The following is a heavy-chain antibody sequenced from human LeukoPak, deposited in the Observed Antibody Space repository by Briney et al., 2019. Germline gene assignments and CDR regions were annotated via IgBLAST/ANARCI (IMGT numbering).Heavy chain of an antibody. Sequence: PGGSLRLSCAASGFTVSSNYMSWVRQAPGKGLEWVSRINSDGSSTSYADSVKGRFTISRDNSKNTVYLQMNSLRVDDTAVYYCARAPPGRKGYNPYYDYWGQGTRVTVSS. V-gene: IGHV3-53*01. CDR2: INSDGSST. J-gene: IGHJ4*02. CDR3: ARAPPGRKGYNPYYDY. D-gene: IGHD5-24*01. CDR1: GFTVSSNY.